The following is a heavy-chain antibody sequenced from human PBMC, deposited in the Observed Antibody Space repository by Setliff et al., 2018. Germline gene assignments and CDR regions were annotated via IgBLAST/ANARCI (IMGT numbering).Heavy chain of an antibody. D-gene: IGHD1-26*01. CDR3: VRSGKFGMRFWFDQ. V-gene: IGHV1-2*06. Sequence: GASVKVSCKASGNRFTDYFLHWVRQAPGQGLEWMGRINPNSGDTHSAQKFQGRVTMTRDTSINTAYMELSSLTSDDTAFYYCVRSGKFGMRFWFDQWGLGTLVTVSS. J-gene: IGHJ5*02. CDR2: INPNSGDT. CDR1: GNRFTDYF.